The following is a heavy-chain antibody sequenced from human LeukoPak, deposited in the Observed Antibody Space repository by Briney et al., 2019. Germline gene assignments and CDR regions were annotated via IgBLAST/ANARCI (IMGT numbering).Heavy chain of an antibody. CDR2: IYPGDSDT. Sequence: AESPLISCKGSGYSFTTYWIGWVLQMPGKGLEWMGIIYPGDSDTRYSPSFQGLVTISADKSISTAYLQWSSLKASDTAMYYCAIRWNSSWGAYWGQGSLVTVSS. V-gene: IGHV5-51*01. CDR3: AIRWNSSWGAY. J-gene: IGHJ4*02. D-gene: IGHD6-13*01. CDR1: GYSFTTYW.